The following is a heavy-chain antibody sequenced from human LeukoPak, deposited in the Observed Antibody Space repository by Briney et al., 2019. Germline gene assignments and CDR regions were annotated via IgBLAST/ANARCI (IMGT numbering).Heavy chain of an antibody. CDR1: GFTFSSYG. V-gene: IGHV3-30*18. Sequence: GRSLRLSCAASGFTFSSYGMHWVRQAPGKGLEWVAAISYDGSNKYYADSVKGRFTISRDNSKNTLYLQMNSLRAEDTAVYYCAKDARRYCSSTSCRTGYFDYWGQGTLVTVSS. CDR3: AKDARRYCSSTSCRTGYFDY. J-gene: IGHJ4*02. CDR2: ISYDGSNK. D-gene: IGHD2-2*01.